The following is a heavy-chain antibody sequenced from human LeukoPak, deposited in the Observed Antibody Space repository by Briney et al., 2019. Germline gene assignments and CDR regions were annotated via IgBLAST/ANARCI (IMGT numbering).Heavy chain of an antibody. J-gene: IGHJ1*01. CDR1: GGSISSRNW. CDR3: ARDGAVAGSEYFQH. CDR2: IYHSGST. D-gene: IGHD6-19*01. Sequence: SGTLSLTCAVSGGSISSRNWWSWVRQPPGKGLEWIGEIYHSGSTNYNPSLKSRVTISVDKSKNQFSLKLSSVTAADTAVYYCARDGAVAGSEYFQHWGQGTLVTVSS. V-gene: IGHV4-4*02.